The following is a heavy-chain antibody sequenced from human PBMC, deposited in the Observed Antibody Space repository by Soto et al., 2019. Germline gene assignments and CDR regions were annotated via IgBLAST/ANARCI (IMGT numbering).Heavy chain of an antibody. CDR1: GYTFVSYG. D-gene: IGHD2-15*01. J-gene: IGHJ4*02. Sequence: ASVKVSCKASGYTFVSYGISWVRQAPGQGLEWMGWISGYTSNTHYAQKFQGRVTMTTDTSTSTAYMELRSLRAEDPAVYYCAKEEWWRFAYWGQGPLVPVSS. V-gene: IGHV1-18*01. CDR3: AKEEWWRFAY. CDR2: ISGYTSNT.